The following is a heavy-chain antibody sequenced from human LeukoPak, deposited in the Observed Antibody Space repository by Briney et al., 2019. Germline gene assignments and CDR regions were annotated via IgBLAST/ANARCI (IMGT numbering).Heavy chain of an antibody. V-gene: IGHV4-34*01. CDR3: ARALGTGLVDY. CDR2: INHSGST. J-gene: IGHJ4*02. Sequence: SETLSLTCAVYGGSFSGYYWSWIRQPPGKGLEWIGEINHSGSTNYNPSLKSRVTISVDTSKNQFSLKLNSVTAADTAVYYCARALGTGLVDYWGQGTLVTVSS. D-gene: IGHD2-8*02. CDR1: GGSFSGYY.